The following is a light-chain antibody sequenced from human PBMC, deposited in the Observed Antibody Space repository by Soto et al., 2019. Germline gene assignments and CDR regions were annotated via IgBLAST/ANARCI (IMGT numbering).Light chain of an antibody. CDR2: GNT. V-gene: IGLV1-40*01. CDR3: QSYDSSLSGYV. J-gene: IGLJ1*01. CDR1: SSNIGARYD. Sequence: QSVLTQPPSVSGAPGQRVTISCTGSSSNIGARYDVHWYQQLPGTAPKLLIYGNTNRPSGVPDRFSGSKSGTSASLAITGLQPEDEADYYCQSYDSSLSGYVFGTGTKLTVL.